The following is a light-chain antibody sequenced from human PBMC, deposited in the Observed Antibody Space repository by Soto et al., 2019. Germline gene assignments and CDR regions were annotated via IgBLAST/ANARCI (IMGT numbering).Light chain of an antibody. CDR3: CSYVGSGTWV. J-gene: IGLJ3*02. CDR2: EDS. Sequence: ALTQPASVSGSPGQSISISCTGISSDIGGNKLVSWYQQYPGKAPKLMIYEDSRRPSGVSNRFSGSKSGNTASLTISGLQAEDEADYHCCSYVGSGTWVFGGGTKLTVL. CDR1: SSDIGGNKL. V-gene: IGLV2-23*01.